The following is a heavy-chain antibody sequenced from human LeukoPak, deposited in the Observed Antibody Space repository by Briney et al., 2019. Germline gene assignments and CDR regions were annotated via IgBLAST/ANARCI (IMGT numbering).Heavy chain of an antibody. J-gene: IGHJ5*02. CDR1: GFTFSSYS. CDR3: ARGPASIVPRPPWFDP. V-gene: IGHV3-21*01. CDR2: ISSSSSYI. D-gene: IGHD6-6*01. Sequence: GGSLRLSCAASGFTFSSYSMNWVRQAPGKGLEWVSSISSSSSYIYYADSVKGRFTISRDNAKNSLFLHMNSLRAEDTAVYYCARGPASIVPRPPWFDPWGQGTLVTVSS.